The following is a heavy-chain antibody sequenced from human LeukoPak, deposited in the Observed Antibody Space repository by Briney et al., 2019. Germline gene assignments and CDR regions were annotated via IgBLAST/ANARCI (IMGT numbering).Heavy chain of an antibody. V-gene: IGHV1-18*01. CDR2: ISAYNGNT. Sequence: GASVKVSCKASGYTFTSYGISWVRQAPGQGLEWMGWISAYNGNTNYAQKLQGRVTMTTDTSTSTAYMELRSLRSDDTAVYHCARDTCSGGSCYSGYYYWGQGTLVTVSS. D-gene: IGHD2-15*01. J-gene: IGHJ4*02. CDR3: ARDTCSGGSCYSGYYY. CDR1: GYTFTSYG.